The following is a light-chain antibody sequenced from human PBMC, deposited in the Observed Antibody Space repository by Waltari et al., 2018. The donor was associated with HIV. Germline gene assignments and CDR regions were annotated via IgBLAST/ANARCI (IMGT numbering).Light chain of an antibody. Sequence: NFMLTQPHSVSESPGQTVTIPCTRSSGSLASNYVQWYQQRPGSAPTTVLYEDNQRPSGVPDRFSGSIDSSSNSASLTISGLKTEDEADYYCQSYDNSVLWVFGGGTKLTVL. V-gene: IGLV6-57*03. J-gene: IGLJ3*02. CDR3: QSYDNSVLWV. CDR2: EDN. CDR1: SGSLASNY.